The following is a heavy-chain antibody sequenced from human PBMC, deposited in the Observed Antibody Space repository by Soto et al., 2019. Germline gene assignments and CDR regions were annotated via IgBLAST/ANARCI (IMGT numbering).Heavy chain of an antibody. V-gene: IGHV4-30-4*01. CDR1: GGSISSGDYY. D-gene: IGHD3-22*01. CDR2: IYYSGST. CDR3: ARGGRGYYDSSGTNWFDP. Sequence: SETLSLTCTVSGGSISSGDYYWSWIRHPPGKGLEWIGYIYYSGSTYYNPSLKSRVTISVDTSKNQFSLKLSSVTAADTAVYYCARGGRGYYDSSGTNWFDPWGQGTMVTVSS. J-gene: IGHJ5*02.